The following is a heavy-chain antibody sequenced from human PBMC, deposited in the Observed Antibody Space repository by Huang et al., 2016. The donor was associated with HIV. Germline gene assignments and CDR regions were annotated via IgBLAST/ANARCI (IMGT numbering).Heavy chain of an antibody. Sequence: KPSETLSLTCNVSDGSLNSGKYYWGWIRQSPGKGLEWIGSIFYTGSAHYNPSLERRVTIFVDSSKSQLSVRLRSVTAADTAVYYCARRRTHFTFDYWGQGTLVTVSS. CDR1: DGSLNSGKYY. V-gene: IGHV4-39*01. J-gene: IGHJ4*02. CDR3: ARRRTHFTFDY. CDR2: IFYTGSA.